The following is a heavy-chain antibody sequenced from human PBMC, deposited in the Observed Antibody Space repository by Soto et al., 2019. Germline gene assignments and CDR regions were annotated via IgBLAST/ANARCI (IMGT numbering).Heavy chain of an antibody. CDR3: ARDAGASSNAFDV. J-gene: IGHJ3*01. CDR2: IFQTGII. D-gene: IGHD6-6*01. V-gene: IGHV4-30-2*01. Sequence: QVQLQESGAGLVKPSQTLSLTCTVSGDSDNNEDFSWRWIRRTPGKGLEWIGYIFQTGIIYYNPSLKSRVVISVDRSKNLFSLNLTSVTAADTAVYYCARDAGASSNAFDVWGQGTMVTVSP. CDR1: GDSDNNEDFS.